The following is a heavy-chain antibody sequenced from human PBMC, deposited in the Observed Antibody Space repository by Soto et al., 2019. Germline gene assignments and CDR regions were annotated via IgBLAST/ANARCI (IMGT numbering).Heavy chain of an antibody. V-gene: IGHV4-39*01. D-gene: IGHD2-21*01. J-gene: IGHJ5*02. CDR1: GDPISDINRY. CDR2: IFYGGGS. Sequence: HLQLQESGPALVKPSETLSLTCSVTGDPISDINRYWGWIRQPPGKGPEWIGSIFYGGGSFCNPSPKTRVTMSTESSKNQFSLKLTSVTAADTAVYYCAGPALGRGGGAWFDPWGQGTTVTVPS. CDR3: AGPALGRGGGAWFDP.